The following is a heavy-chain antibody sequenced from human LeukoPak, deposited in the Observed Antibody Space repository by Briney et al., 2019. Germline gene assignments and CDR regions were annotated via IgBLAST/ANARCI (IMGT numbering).Heavy chain of an antibody. Sequence: GGSLRLSCAASGFTFSSYSMNWVRQAPGKGLEWVSSISSSSSYIYYADSVKGRFTISRDNAKNSLYLQMNSLRAEDTAVYYCARDLLGLNYYYYYGMDVWGQGTTVTVSS. CDR2: ISSSSSYI. D-gene: IGHD3-16*01. CDR1: GFTFSSYS. J-gene: IGHJ6*02. V-gene: IGHV3-21*01. CDR3: ARDLLGLNYYYYYGMDV.